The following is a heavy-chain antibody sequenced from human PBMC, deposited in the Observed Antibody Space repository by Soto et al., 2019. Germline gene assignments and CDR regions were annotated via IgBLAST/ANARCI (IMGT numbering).Heavy chain of an antibody. J-gene: IGHJ4*02. CDR2: IYYSGST. Sequence: SETLSLTCTVFGGSISSYYWSWIRQPPGKGLELVGYIYYSGSTNYNPSLKSRVTISVDTSKNQFSLKLSSVTAADTAVYYCATAPRGNYGYPSYFDYWGQGTLVTVSS. CDR1: GGSISSYY. D-gene: IGHD3-10*01. V-gene: IGHV4-59*01. CDR3: ATAPRGNYGYPSYFDY.